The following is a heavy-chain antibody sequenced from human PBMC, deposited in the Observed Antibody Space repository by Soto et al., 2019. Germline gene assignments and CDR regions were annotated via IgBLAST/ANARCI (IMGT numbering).Heavy chain of an antibody. CDR2: RFYSGST. Sequence: SETLSLTXTVSGGSITTYYWSWIRQPPGKGLEWIGYRFYSGSTNYKPSLRSRVTISVDTSKNQISLKLSSVSAADTAVYYCAKGFDYGDTKHIDHWGQGTLVTVSS. D-gene: IGHD4-17*01. CDR1: GGSITTYY. J-gene: IGHJ4*02. CDR3: AKGFDYGDTKHIDH. V-gene: IGHV4-59*12.